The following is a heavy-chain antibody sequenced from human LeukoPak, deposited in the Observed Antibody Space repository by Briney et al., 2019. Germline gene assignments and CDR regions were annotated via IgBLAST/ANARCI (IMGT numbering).Heavy chain of an antibody. V-gene: IGHV5-51*01. Sequence: GESLKISCKGSGYSFANYWIGWVRQMPGKGLEWMGIIYPGDSDTRYSPSFQGQVTISADKSINTAYLQWSSLKASDTAMFYCARSKSGSWFYFDYWGQGTPVTDCS. D-gene: IGHD1-26*01. CDR3: ARSKSGSWFYFDY. CDR2: IYPGDSDT. CDR1: GYSFANYW. J-gene: IGHJ4*02.